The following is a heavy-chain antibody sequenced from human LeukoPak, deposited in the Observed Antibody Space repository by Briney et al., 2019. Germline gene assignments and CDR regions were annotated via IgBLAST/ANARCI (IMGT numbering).Heavy chain of an antibody. CDR1: GFIFSDYD. V-gene: IGHV3-48*01. D-gene: IGHD3-16*01. Sequence: GGSLRLSCTASGFIFSDYDMEWVRQAPGKGLEWISHISRSSNTIYYADSVKGRFTTSRDNAKNSLYLQMNSLRAEDTAVYYCARRFGAARDDYMDVWGQGTLVIVSS. CDR3: ARRFGAARDDYMDV. J-gene: IGHJ4*02. CDR2: ISRSSNTI.